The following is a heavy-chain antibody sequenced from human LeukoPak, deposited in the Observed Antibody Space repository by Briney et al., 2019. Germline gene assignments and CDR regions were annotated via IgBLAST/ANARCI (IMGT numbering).Heavy chain of an antibody. CDR2: INAGNGNR. CDR1: GYTFTSYA. Sequence: ASVKVSCKASGYTFTSYAMHWVRQAPGQRLEWMGWINAGNGNRKYSQKFQGRVTITRDTSASTAYMELSSLRSEDTAVYYCARGGRQYYGSGSYSRGYYYYYGMDVWGKGTTVTVSS. J-gene: IGHJ6*04. V-gene: IGHV1-3*01. CDR3: ARGGRQYYGSGSYSRGYYYYYGMDV. D-gene: IGHD3-10*01.